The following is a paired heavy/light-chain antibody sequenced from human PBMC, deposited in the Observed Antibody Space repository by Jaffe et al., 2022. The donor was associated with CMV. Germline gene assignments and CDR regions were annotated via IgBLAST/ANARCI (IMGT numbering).Heavy chain of an antibody. CDR2: INLSGGST. J-gene: IGHJ4*02. V-gene: IGHV1-46*01. Sequence: QVQLVQSGAEVKEPGASVKVACKASAYSFPSHYMHWVRQAPGEGLEWMGMINLSGGSTTNAPKFQGRVTMTRDTSTSTVYMELSSLTSDDTAVYYCARRVITANGLDFWGQGTLVTVAS. D-gene: IGHD6-13*01. CDR1: AYSFPSHY. CDR3: ARRVITANGLDF.
Light chain of an antibody. CDR3: QQSDSSPYT. V-gene: IGKV3-20*01. Sequence: EIVLTQSPGTLSLSPGERVTLSCRASQSVSSNYLAWYQQKPGQVPRLLIYGGSSRATGIPDRFSGSGSGTDFTLTISRLEPEDFAVYYCQQSDSSPYTFGQGTKLEIK. J-gene: IGKJ2*01. CDR2: GGS. CDR1: QSVSSNY.